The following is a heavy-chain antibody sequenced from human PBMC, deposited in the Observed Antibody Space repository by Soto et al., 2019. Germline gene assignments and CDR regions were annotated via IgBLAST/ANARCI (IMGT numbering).Heavy chain of an antibody. J-gene: IGHJ4*02. D-gene: IGHD3-22*01. V-gene: IGHV3-74*01. CDR2: INSDGRST. CDR1: GFTFDTYW. CDR3: ARAYYYDTSGFWGFDY. Sequence: GGSLRLSCAASGFTFDTYWIHWVRQAPWKGLAWVSGINSDGRSTTYADSVKGRFTISIDNAKNTLYLQMNSLRAEDTAVYYCARAYYYDTSGFWGFDYWGQGTLVTVSS.